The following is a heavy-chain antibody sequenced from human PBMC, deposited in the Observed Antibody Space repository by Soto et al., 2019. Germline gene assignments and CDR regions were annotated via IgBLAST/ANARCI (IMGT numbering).Heavy chain of an antibody. J-gene: IGHJ5*02. CDR1: GAALNSGNYY. D-gene: IGHD2-21*01. CDR2: IYVTGAV. Sequence: SETLSLTCSVSGAALNSGNYYWSWVRQVPGKGLEWIGHIYVTGAVDYNPSLRDRITISQDTSERQFSLNLRLVTAADTTVYYCARLRIATNNYKWFDPWGQGTLVTVSS. CDR3: ARLRIATNNYKWFDP. V-gene: IGHV4-31*03.